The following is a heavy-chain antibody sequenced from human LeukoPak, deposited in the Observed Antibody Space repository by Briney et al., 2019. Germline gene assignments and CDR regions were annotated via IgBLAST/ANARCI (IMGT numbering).Heavy chain of an antibody. D-gene: IGHD6-13*01. V-gene: IGHV3-33*01. CDR1: GFTFSSYG. CDR2: IWYDGSNK. J-gene: IGHJ4*02. Sequence: GGSLRLSCAASGFTFSSYGMHWVRQAPGKGLEWVAVIWYDGSNKYYADSVKGRFTISRDNSKNTLYLQMNSLRAEDTAVYYCAREVREQLVPGHFDYWGQGTLVTVSS. CDR3: AREVREQLVPGHFDY.